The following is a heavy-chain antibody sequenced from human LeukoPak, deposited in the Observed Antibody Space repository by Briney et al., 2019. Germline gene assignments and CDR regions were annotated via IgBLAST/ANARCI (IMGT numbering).Heavy chain of an antibody. CDR1: GYTFTSYG. D-gene: IGHD1-26*01. CDR2: INPSGGST. Sequence: ASVKVSCKASGYTFTSYGISWVRQAPGQGLEWMGIINPSGGSTSYAQKFQGRVTMTRDTSTSTVYMELSSLRSEDTAVYYCAREPIVGATPFDYWGQGTLVTVSS. CDR3: AREPIVGATPFDY. V-gene: IGHV1-46*01. J-gene: IGHJ4*02.